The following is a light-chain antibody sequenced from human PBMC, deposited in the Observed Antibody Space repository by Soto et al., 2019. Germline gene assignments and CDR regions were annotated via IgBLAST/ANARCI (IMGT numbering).Light chain of an antibody. Sequence: DIHMAQSPSSLSASVGDRVTITCRASQSISSYLNGYQQKPGKAPKLLIYAASSFQSGVPSRFSGSGSGTYFTLTISSLQPEDFATYYCQQSYSTPRGFGGGTKVEIK. V-gene: IGKV1-39*01. CDR3: QQSYSTPRG. CDR2: AAS. CDR1: QSISSY. J-gene: IGKJ4*01.